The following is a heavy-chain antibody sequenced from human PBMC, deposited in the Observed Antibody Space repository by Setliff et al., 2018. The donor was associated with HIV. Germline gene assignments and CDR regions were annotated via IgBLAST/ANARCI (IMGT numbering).Heavy chain of an antibody. V-gene: IGHV3-7*01. CDR1: GFTSGYTFSNYW. CDR3: AGSRGYFVKAE. J-gene: IGHJ4*02. D-gene: IGHD3-22*01. CDR2: INQNGREK. Sequence: GGSLRLSCAASGFTSGYTFSNYWMSWVRQAPGKGLEWVANINQNGREKYYVASVKGRFTISRDNAKDSLYLQMNSLRGEDTAVYYCAGSRGYFVKAEWGQGTLVTV.